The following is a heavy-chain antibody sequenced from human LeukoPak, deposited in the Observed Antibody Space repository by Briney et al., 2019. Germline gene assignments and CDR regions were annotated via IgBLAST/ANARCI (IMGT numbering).Heavy chain of an antibody. Sequence: RPGGSLRLSCAASGFTFSSYEMNWVRQAPGKGLEWISYISSSGSTIYYADSVKGRFTISRDNSKNTLYLQMNSLRGEDMAIYYCARDFGWLSGFDYWGQGTLVTVSS. CDR2: ISSSGSTI. V-gene: IGHV3-48*03. CDR3: ARDFGWLSGFDY. D-gene: IGHD3-9*01. J-gene: IGHJ4*02. CDR1: GFTFSSYE.